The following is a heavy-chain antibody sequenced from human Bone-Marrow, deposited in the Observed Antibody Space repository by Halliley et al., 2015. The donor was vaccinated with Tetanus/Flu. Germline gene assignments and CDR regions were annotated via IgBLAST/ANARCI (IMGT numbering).Heavy chain of an antibody. Sequence: SLRLSCAASGFTFSDYSMNWVRQAPGKGLEWVSSISDDNTHIYYADSVKGRFTISRDNTKKSVFLQMNSLRAEDTAVYYCAREKTAAVVIDYYYYGMDVWGQGTTVTVSS. V-gene: IGHV3-21*01. CDR3: AREKTAAVVIDYYYYGMDV. D-gene: IGHD3-22*01. J-gene: IGHJ6*02. CDR1: GFTFSDYS. CDR2: ISDDNTHI.